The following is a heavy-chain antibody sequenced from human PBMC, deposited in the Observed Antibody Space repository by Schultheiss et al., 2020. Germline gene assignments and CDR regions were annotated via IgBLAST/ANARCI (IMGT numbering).Heavy chain of an antibody. J-gene: IGHJ4*02. CDR3: ARGLPYYDFWSGYYTREYFDY. CDR2: IYHSGST. Sequence: SETLSLTCTVSGGSISSGGYYWSWIRQPPGKGLEWIGSIYHSGSTYYNPSLKSRVTISVDTSKNQFSLKLSSVTAADTAVYYCARGLPYYDFWSGYYTREYFDYWGKGTRVNVSS. D-gene: IGHD3-3*01. CDR1: GGSISSGGYY. V-gene: IGHV4-39*07.